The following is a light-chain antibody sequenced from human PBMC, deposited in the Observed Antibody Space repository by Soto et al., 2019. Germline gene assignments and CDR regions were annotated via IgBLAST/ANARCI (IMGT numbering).Light chain of an antibody. CDR3: QQYYRSSIT. J-gene: IGKJ5*01. Sequence: IPMSQSPSSMSASXGDRVTITCRASLGIRNGVRWYQQSPGKAPKVXXYAASSLQNGGPSRFSGTGSVTEFTPTISSLQPDDFATYYCQQYYRSSITFGQGTRLEIK. CDR1: LGIRNG. V-gene: IGKV1-17*01. CDR2: AAS.